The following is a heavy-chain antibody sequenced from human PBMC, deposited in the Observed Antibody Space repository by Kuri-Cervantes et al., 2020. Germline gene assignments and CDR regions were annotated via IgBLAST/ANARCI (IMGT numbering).Heavy chain of an antibody. CDR3: AGVVAASQAKLV. D-gene: IGHD2-15*01. Sequence: GESLKISCAASGFIVNNNYMAWARQAPGKGLEWVSVVHSGGNTYYADSVKGRFTISRDSSKNTVYLQMNSLRAEDTAVYYCAGVVAASQAKLVWGQGTLVTVSS. CDR1: GFIVNNNY. J-gene: IGHJ4*02. CDR2: VHSGGNT. V-gene: IGHV3-53*01.